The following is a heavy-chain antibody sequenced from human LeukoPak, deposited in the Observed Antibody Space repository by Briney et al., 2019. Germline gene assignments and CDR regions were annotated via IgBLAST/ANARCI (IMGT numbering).Heavy chain of an antibody. D-gene: IGHD1-26*01. V-gene: IGHV3-74*01. Sequence: PGGSLRLSCAASRFTLSSYWMHWVRQAPGKGLVWVSRINTDGSSTNYADSVKGRFTISRDNSKNTLHLQMNSLRAEDTAVYYCAKYLRSGSYYDYWGQGTLVTVSS. CDR3: AKYLRSGSYYDY. J-gene: IGHJ4*02. CDR2: INTDGSST. CDR1: RFTLSSYW.